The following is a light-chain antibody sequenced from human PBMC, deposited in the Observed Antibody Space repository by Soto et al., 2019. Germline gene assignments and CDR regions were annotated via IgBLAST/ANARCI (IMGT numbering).Light chain of an antibody. CDR3: QQYNSYWT. J-gene: IGKJ1*01. V-gene: IGKV1-5*01. CDR1: QSISSW. CDR2: DVS. Sequence: IPMTQSPSAMSASVGDRVTITCRASQSISSWLAWYQQKPGKAPKLLIYDVSSLESGVPSRFSGSGSGTEFTLTISSLQPDDFATYYCQQYNSYWTFGQGTKVDIK.